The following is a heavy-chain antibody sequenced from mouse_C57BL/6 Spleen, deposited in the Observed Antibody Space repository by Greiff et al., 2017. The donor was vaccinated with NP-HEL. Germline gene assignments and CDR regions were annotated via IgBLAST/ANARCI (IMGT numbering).Heavy chain of an antibody. CDR2: IHPNSGST. CDR3: ARSSYDYGIYYAMDY. V-gene: IGHV1-64*01. CDR1: GYTFTSYW. J-gene: IGHJ4*01. D-gene: IGHD2-4*01. Sequence: QVQLKQPGAELVKPGASVKMSCKASGYTFTSYWMHWVKQRPGQGLEWIGMIHPNSGSTNYNEKFKSKATLTVDKSSSTAYMQLSSLTSEDSAVYYCARSSYDYGIYYAMDYWGQGTSVTVSS.